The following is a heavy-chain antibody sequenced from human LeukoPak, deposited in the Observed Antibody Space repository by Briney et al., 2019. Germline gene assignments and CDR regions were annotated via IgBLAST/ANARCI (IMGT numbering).Heavy chain of an antibody. D-gene: IGHD1-20*01. Sequence: GGSLRLSCAASGFTFSSYGMHWVRQAPGKGLEWVAFIRYDGSNKYYADSVKGRFTISRDNSKNTLYLQMNSLRAEDTAVYYCAKDLYPRYNWTPNWFDPWGQGTLVTVSS. V-gene: IGHV3-30*02. J-gene: IGHJ5*02. CDR2: IRYDGSNK. CDR1: GFTFSSYG. CDR3: AKDLYPRYNWTPNWFDP.